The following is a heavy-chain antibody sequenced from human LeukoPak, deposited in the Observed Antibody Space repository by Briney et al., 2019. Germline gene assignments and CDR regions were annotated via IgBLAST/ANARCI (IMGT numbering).Heavy chain of an antibody. CDR1: GGSISSGDYY. V-gene: IGHV4-30-4*01. J-gene: IGHJ5*02. Sequence: SETLSLTCTVSGGSISSGDYYWSWIRQPPGKGLEWIAYMYYSGSTYHNPSLKSRVTMSADTSKNQLSLKMSSVTAADTAVYYCARPYYYDSRIDPWGQGILVTVSS. CDR2: MYYSGST. CDR3: ARPYYYDSRIDP. D-gene: IGHD3-22*01.